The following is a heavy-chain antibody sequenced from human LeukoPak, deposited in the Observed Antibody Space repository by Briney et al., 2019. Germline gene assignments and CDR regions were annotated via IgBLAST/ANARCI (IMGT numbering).Heavy chain of an antibody. D-gene: IGHD3-10*01. J-gene: IGHJ4*02. CDR1: GFTFSSYW. CDR2: NKSDGSST. Sequence: GGSLRLSCAASGFTFSSYWMHWVRQAPGKGRVWVSRNKSDGSSTTYADSVKGRFTISRDNAKNTLYLQMNSLRAEDTAVYYCATNYYGSGPDHWGQGTLVTVSS. CDR3: ATNYYGSGPDH. V-gene: IGHV3-74*01.